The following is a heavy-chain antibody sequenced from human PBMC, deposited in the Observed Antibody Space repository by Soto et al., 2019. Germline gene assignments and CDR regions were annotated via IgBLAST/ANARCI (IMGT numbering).Heavy chain of an antibody. V-gene: IGHV1-69*12. J-gene: IGHJ4*02. CDR1: GGTFSSDA. D-gene: IGHD2-2*01. CDR3: ARAPTDIVLIPAALGV. CDR2: IIPMFGTG. Sequence: QVQLVQSGAEVKKPGSSVKVSCKASGGTFSSDAISWVRQAPGQGLEWMGGIIPMFGTGNHAQKFQGRVTISADELTSTAFMELSSLRSEDTAVYYCARAPTDIVLIPAALGVWGQGTLVTVSS.